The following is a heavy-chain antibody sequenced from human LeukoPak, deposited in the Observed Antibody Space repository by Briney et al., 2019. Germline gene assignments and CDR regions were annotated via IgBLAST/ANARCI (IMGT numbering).Heavy chain of an antibody. D-gene: IGHD6-19*01. CDR1: GGSFSGYY. CDR2: INHSGST. V-gene: IGHV4-34*01. Sequence: PSETLSLTCAVYGGSFSGYYWSWIRQPPGKGLEWIGEINHSGSTNYNPSLKSRVTISVDTSKNQFSLKLSSVTAADTAVHYCARIDSSGWYGIDYWGQGTLVTVSS. J-gene: IGHJ4*02. CDR3: ARIDSSGWYGIDY.